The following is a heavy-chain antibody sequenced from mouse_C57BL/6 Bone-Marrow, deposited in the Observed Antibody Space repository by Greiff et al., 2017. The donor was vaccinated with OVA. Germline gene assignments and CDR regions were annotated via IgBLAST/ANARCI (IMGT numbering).Heavy chain of an antibody. J-gene: IGHJ3*01. CDR2: IYPRSGNT. Sequence: VKLQQSGAELARPGASVKLSCKASGHTFTSYGISWVKQRTGQGLEWIGEIYPRSGNTYYNEKFKGKATLTADKSSSTAYMELRSLTSEDSAVYFCARRAWFAYWGQGTLVTVSA. CDR1: GHTFTSYG. V-gene: IGHV1-81*01. CDR3: ARRAWFAY.